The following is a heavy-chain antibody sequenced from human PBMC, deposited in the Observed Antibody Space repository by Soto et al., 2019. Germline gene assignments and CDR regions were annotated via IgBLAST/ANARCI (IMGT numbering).Heavy chain of an antibody. V-gene: IGHV5-51*01. CDR3: ASTTTPDDYGGYMDV. J-gene: IGHJ6*03. CDR2: IYPGDSDT. CDR1: GYSFTSYW. D-gene: IGHD4-17*01. Sequence: GESLKISCKGSGYSFTSYWIGWVRQMPGKGLEWMGIIYPGDSDTRYSPSFQGQVTISADKSISTAYLQWSSLKASDTAMYYCASTTTPDDYGGYMDVWGKGTTVTVSS.